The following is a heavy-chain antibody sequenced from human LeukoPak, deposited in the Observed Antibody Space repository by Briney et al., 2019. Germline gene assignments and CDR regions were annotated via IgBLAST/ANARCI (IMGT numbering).Heavy chain of an antibody. Sequence: SGPTLVNPTQTLTLTCTFSGFSLSTSGMRVSWIRLPPGKALEWLARIDWDDDKFYSTSLKTRLTISKDTSKNQVVLTMTNMDPVDTATYYCARIPIGVYYFDYWGQGTLVTVSS. D-gene: IGHD3-16*01. V-gene: IGHV2-70*04. CDR2: IDWDDDK. CDR3: ARIPIGVYYFDY. CDR1: GFSLSTSGMR. J-gene: IGHJ4*02.